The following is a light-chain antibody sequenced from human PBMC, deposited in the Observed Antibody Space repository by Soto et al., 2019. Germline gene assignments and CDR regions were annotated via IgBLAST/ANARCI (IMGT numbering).Light chain of an antibody. Sequence: QSALTQPASVSGSPGQSITISCTGTSSDVGAYDYVSWYQQHPDKVPKLMIYEVSNRPSGVSNRFSGSKSVNTATLTISGLQADDEADYYCSSYTSSSTRVFGTGTKVTVL. V-gene: IGLV2-14*03. CDR1: SSDVGAYDY. J-gene: IGLJ1*01. CDR2: EVS. CDR3: SSYTSSSTRV.